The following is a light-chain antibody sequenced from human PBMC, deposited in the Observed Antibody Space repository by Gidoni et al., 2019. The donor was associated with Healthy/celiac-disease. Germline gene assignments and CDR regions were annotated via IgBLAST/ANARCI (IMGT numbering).Light chain of an antibody. J-gene: IGLJ3*02. CDR3: AAWDDSLNAWV. Sequence: QSVLTQPPSASGTPAHRVTISCSGSSSNNGSNTVNWYQHLPGTAPKLLIYSKNQRPSGVPDRFAGSKSGTSASLAISGLQSEEEADYYCAAWDDSLNAWVFGGGTKLTVL. CDR1: SSNNGSNT. CDR2: SKN. V-gene: IGLV1-44*01.